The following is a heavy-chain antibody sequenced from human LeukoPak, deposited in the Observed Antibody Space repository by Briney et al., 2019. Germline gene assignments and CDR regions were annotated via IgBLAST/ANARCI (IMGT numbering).Heavy chain of an antibody. Sequence: SGGSLRLSCAASGFTFSSYEMNWVRQAPGKGLEWVSYISNSGNTMYYADSVKGRFTISRDNAKNSLYLQMNSLRAEDTAVYYCARDTRITMVRGVYNWFDPWGQGTLVTVSS. CDR3: ARDTRITMVRGVYNWFDP. D-gene: IGHD3-10*01. CDR1: GFTFSSYE. CDR2: ISNSGNTM. V-gene: IGHV3-48*03. J-gene: IGHJ5*02.